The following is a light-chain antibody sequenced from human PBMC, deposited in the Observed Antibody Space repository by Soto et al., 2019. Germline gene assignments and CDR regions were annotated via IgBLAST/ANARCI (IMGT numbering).Light chain of an antibody. CDR2: VECIGSY. J-gene: IGLJ2*01. CDR3: ETWDSNTRV. CDR1: SVHSSYI. Sequence: QLVLTQSSSASASLGSSVSLTCTLSSVHSSYIIAWHQQQPGKAPRYLMKVECIGSYNKGSGVPDRFSGSSSGADRYLTISNLQSEDEADYYCETWDSNTRVFGGGTKLTVL. V-gene: IGLV4-60*03.